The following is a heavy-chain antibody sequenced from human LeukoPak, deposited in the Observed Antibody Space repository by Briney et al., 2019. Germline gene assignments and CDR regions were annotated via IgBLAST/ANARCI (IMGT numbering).Heavy chain of an antibody. Sequence: ASVKVSCKASGYTFTSYGISWVRQAPGQGLEWMGWIGAYNGNTNYAQKLQGRVTMTTDTSTSTAYMELRSLRSDDTAVYYCARDGVGAAAGTPFDYWGQGTLVTVSS. J-gene: IGHJ4*02. CDR1: GYTFTSYG. CDR2: IGAYNGNT. D-gene: IGHD6-13*01. V-gene: IGHV1-18*01. CDR3: ARDGVGAAAGTPFDY.